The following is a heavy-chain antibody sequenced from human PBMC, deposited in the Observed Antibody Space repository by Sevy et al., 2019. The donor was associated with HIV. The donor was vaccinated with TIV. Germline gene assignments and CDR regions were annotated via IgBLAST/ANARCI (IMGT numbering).Heavy chain of an antibody. CDR1: GFTFSSYG. CDR3: AKDRTTGIAAAGTPFDY. J-gene: IGHJ4*02. V-gene: IGHV3-30*18. CDR2: ISYDGSNK. Sequence: GGSLGLSCAASGFTFSSYGMHWVRQAPGKGLEWVAVISYDGSNKYYADSVKGRFTISRDNSKNTLYLQMNSLRAEDTAVYYCAKDRTTGIAAAGTPFDYWGQGTLVTVSS. D-gene: IGHD6-13*01.